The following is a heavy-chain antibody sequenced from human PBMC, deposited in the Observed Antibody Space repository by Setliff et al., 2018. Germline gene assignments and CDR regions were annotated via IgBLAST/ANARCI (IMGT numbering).Heavy chain of an antibody. D-gene: IGHD3-9*01. CDR3: AGTPARGTTWLSPFDY. V-gene: IGHV4-61*02. J-gene: IGHJ4*02. CDR2: IQGTGNT. Sequence: TLSLTCTVTGGSFDSGTHYWSWIRQPAGRVPEWIGLIQGTGNTNYNPSLQSRATISIDTSKNQISLKITSVTAADTALYSCAGTPARGTTWLSPFDYWGQGIQVTVSS. CDR1: GGSFDSGTHY.